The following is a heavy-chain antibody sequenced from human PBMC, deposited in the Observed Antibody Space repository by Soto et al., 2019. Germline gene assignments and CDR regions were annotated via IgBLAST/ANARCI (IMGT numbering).Heavy chain of an antibody. D-gene: IGHD6-13*01. Sequence: ASVKVSCKASGYTFTSYGISWVRQAPGQGLEWMGWISAYNGNTNYAQKLQGRVTMTTDTSTSTAYMELRSLRSDDTAVYYCARDKQQLVTHSGMDVWGKGTTVTXSS. CDR1: GYTFTSYG. CDR3: ARDKQQLVTHSGMDV. J-gene: IGHJ6*04. CDR2: ISAYNGNT. V-gene: IGHV1-18*01.